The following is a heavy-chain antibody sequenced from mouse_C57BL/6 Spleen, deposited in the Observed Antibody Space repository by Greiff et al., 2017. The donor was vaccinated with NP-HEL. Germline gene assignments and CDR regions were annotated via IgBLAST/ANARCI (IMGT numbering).Heavy chain of an antibody. Sequence: VQVVESGAELAKPGASVKLSCKASGYTFTSYWMHWVKQRPGQGLEWIGYINPSSGYTKYNQKFKDKATLTADKSSSTAYMLLSSPTYVDSAVSYCARDYYGSSYAMDYWGQGTSVTVSS. CDR1: GYTFTSYW. CDR2: INPSSGYT. D-gene: IGHD1-1*01. J-gene: IGHJ4*01. V-gene: IGHV1-7*01. CDR3: ARDYYGSSYAMDY.